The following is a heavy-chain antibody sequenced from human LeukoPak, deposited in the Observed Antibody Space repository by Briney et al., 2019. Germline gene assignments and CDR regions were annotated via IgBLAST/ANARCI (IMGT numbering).Heavy chain of an antibody. J-gene: IGHJ6*03. V-gene: IGHV3-20*04. CDR1: GFTFDDYG. CDR3: ARLKAARLVFYYYYYMDV. D-gene: IGHD6-6*01. Sequence: GGSLRLSCAASGFTFDDYGMSWVRQAPGKGLEWVSGINWNGGSTGYADSVKGRFTISRDNAKNSLYLQMNSLRAEDTAVYYCARLKAARLVFYYYYYMDVWGKGTTVTVSS. CDR2: INWNGGST.